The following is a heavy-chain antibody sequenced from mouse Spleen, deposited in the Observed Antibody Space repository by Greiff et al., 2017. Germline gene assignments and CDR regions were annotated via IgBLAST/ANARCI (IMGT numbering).Heavy chain of an antibody. D-gene: IGHD2-4*01. V-gene: IGHV1-26*01. J-gene: IGHJ3*01. Sequence: EVKLQQSGPELVKPGASVKISCKASGYTFTDYYMNWVKQSHGKSLEWIGDINPNNGGTSYNQKFKGKATLTVDKSSSTAYMELRSLTSEDSAVYYCARSDDYGFAYWGQGTLVTVSA. CDR1: GYTFTDYY. CDR3: ARSDDYGFAY. CDR2: INPNNGGT.